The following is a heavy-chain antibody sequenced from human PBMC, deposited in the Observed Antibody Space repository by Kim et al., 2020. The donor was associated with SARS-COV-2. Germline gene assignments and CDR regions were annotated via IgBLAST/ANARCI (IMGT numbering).Heavy chain of an antibody. D-gene: IGHD1-26*01. CDR2: ISYTGST. CDR1: GGSISVSSFY. Sequence: SETLSLTCTVSGGSISVSSFYWGWIRQPPGKGLEWIGSISYTGSTYYNPSLKSRVTISVDTSRNQFSLKLSSVTAADTAVYFCARHKGEAVIYYYGMDVWGLGTTVTVSS. V-gene: IGHV4-39*01. CDR3: ARHKGEAVIYYYGMDV. J-gene: IGHJ6*02.